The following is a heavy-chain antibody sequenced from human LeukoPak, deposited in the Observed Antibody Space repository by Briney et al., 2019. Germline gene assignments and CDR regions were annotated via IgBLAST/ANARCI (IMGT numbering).Heavy chain of an antibody. J-gene: IGHJ4*02. CDR2: ISGDGGSR. CDR1: GFTFSTYA. CDR3: AKRPDCSTTNCFRFDY. Sequence: SGGSLRLPCAASGFTFSTYAMSWVRQAPGQGLGWVSSISGDGGSRYYVESVKGRFTISRDNSKNTLNLQMNSLRVEDTAVYYCAKRPDCSTTNCFRFDYWGQGTLVTVSS. V-gene: IGHV3-23*01. D-gene: IGHD2-2*01.